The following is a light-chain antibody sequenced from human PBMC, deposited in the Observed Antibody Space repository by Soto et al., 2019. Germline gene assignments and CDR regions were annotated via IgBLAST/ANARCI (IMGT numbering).Light chain of an antibody. V-gene: IGLV2-14*03. CDR3: FSRTSGDTQVV. CDR1: SSDIGYYNY. J-gene: IGLJ2*01. CDR2: DVY. Sequence: QSVLPQPASVSGSPGQSVTISCTGTSSDIGYYNYVSWYQRHPDKAPKLIIYDVYSRPSGVSNRFSGCKSGNTASLTISGLQADEEADYYCFSRTSGDTQVVFGGGTKLTVL.